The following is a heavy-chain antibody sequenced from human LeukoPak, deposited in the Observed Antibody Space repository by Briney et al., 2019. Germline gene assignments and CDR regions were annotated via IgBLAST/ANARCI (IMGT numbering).Heavy chain of an antibody. D-gene: IGHD3-22*01. CDR1: GGSISSYY. CDR2: INHSGST. CDR3: ARSGSSGYYPTFFY. J-gene: IGHJ4*02. V-gene: IGHV4-34*01. Sequence: MASETLSLTCTVSGGSISSYYWSWIRQPPGKGLEWIGEINHSGSTNYNPSLKSRVTISVDTSKNQFSLKLSSVTAADTAVYYCARSGSSGYYPTFFYWGQGTLVTVSS.